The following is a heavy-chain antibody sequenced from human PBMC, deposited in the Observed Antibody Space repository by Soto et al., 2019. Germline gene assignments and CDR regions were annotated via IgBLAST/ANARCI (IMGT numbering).Heavy chain of an antibody. CDR1: GGTFSSYA. CDR2: IIPIVGSA. J-gene: IGHJ6*02. Sequence: QVQLVQSGADVKKPGSSVKVSCKASGGTFSSYAISWVRQAPGQGLEWMGGIIPIVGSANYAQKFQGRVTITADESTSTAYMELSSLRSEDTAVYYCARSQGSSTSLEIYYYYYYGMDVWGQGTTVTVSS. CDR3: ARSQGSSTSLEIYYYYYYGMDV. D-gene: IGHD2-2*01. V-gene: IGHV1-69*01.